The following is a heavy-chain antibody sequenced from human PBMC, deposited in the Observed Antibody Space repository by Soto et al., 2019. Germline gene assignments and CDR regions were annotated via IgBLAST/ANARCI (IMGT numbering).Heavy chain of an antibody. CDR2: ISYDGSNK. CDR1: GFTFSSYA. J-gene: IGHJ6*02. Sequence: GGSLRLSCAASGFTFSSYAMHWVRQAPGKGLEWVAVISYDGSNKYYADSVKGRFTISRDNSKNTLYLQMNSLRAEDTAVYYSARAHSSGWFYYGMDVWGQGTTVTVSS. CDR3: ARAHSSGWFYYGMDV. D-gene: IGHD6-19*01. V-gene: IGHV3-30-3*01.